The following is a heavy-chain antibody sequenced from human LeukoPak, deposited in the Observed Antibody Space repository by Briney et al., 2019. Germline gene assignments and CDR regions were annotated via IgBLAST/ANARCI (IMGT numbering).Heavy chain of an antibody. CDR1: GYSISSGYY. J-gene: IGHJ3*02. V-gene: IGHV4-38-2*02. CDR2: IYHSGST. Sequence: SETLSLTCTVSGYSISSGYYWGWIRQPPGKGLESIGSIYHSGSTYYNPSLKSRVTISVDTSKNQFSLKLSSVTAADTAVYYCAREYYYDSSCYPDAFDIWGQGTMVTVSS. D-gene: IGHD3-22*01. CDR3: AREYYYDSSCYPDAFDI.